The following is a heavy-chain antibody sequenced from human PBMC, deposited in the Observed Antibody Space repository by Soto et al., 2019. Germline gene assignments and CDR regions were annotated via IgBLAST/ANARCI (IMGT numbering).Heavy chain of an antibody. J-gene: IGHJ4*02. D-gene: IGHD2-15*01. CDR2: INHSGST. CDR3: ARGRGVVPDKLGYCSGGSCHDRDY. V-gene: IGHV4-34*01. CDR1: GGSFSGYY. Sequence: SETLSLTCAVYGGSFSGYYWSWIRQPPGKGLEWIGEINHSGSTNYNPSLKSRVTISVDTSKNQFSLKLSSVTAADTAVYYCARGRGVVPDKLGYCSGGSCHDRDYWGQGTLVTVSS.